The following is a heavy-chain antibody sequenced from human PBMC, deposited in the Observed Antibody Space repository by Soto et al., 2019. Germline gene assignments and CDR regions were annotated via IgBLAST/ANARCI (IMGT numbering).Heavy chain of an antibody. CDR2: IYWDDDK. D-gene: IGHD3-3*01. CDR1: GFSLTTSGVG. CDR3: ANRVLRTVFGLVTPPAIYFAS. Sequence: QITLNESGPTQVKPRQTLTLTCTFSGFSLTTSGVGVGWIRQSPGKAPEWLALIYWDDDKRYSPSLKSRLTTTKDPPKTQVVLTMAALDPADTATYYCANRVLRTVFGLVTPPAIYFASWGQGPPVAASS. V-gene: IGHV2-5*02. J-gene: IGHJ4*02.